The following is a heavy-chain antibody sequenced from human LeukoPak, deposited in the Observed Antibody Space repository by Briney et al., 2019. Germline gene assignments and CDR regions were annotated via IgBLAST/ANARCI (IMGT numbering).Heavy chain of an antibody. CDR1: GGSFSGYY. Sequence: SETLSLTCAVYGGSFSGYYWSWIRQPPGKGLEWIGEINHSGSTNYNPSLKSRVTISGDTSKNQFSPKLSSVTAAETAVYYCASDSSGYFHREVDYWGQGTLVTVSS. J-gene: IGHJ4*02. CDR3: ASDSSGYFHREVDY. CDR2: INHSGST. V-gene: IGHV4-34*01. D-gene: IGHD3-22*01.